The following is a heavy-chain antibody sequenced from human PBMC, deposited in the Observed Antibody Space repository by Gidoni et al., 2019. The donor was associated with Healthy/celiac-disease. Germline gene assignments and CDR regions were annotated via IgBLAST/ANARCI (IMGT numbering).Heavy chain of an antibody. V-gene: IGHV3-23*04. Sequence: EVQLVESGGGLVQTGGSLRLSCAAPGFPFSSYAMVWVRQAPGKGLEWVSAISGSGGSKYYADSVKGRFTISRDNSKNTLYLQMNSLRAEDTAVYYCARNGIAVAGTGGAFDIWGQGTMVTVSS. CDR1: GFPFSSYA. J-gene: IGHJ3*02. D-gene: IGHD6-19*01. CDR3: ARNGIAVAGTGGAFDI. CDR2: ISGSGGSK.